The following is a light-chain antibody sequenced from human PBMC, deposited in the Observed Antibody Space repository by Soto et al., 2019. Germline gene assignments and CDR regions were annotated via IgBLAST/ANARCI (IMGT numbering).Light chain of an antibody. J-gene: IGKJ4*01. V-gene: IGKV3-20*01. Sequence: EIVLTQSPGTLSMSPGERATLSCRASQSITQSFLAWYQQRPGQSPRLLIYGASNRAAGIPGRFSGSGSGTDFSLTISRLEPADFAVYYCQQYASSPLTFGGGTKVEIK. CDR2: GAS. CDR3: QQYASSPLT. CDR1: QSITQSF.